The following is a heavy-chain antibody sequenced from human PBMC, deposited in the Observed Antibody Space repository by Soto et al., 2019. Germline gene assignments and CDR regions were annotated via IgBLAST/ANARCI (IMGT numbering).Heavy chain of an antibody. CDR2: IIPIFATA. J-gene: IGHJ6*02. D-gene: IGHD6-13*01. CDR1: GGTFSSYA. Sequence: QVQLVQSGAEVKKPGSSVKVSCTASGGTFSSYAISWVRQAPGQGLEWMGGIIPIFATANYAQKFQGRVTITADESTSTAYMELSSLRSEDTAVYYCASPPSSSRYYYGMDVWGQGTTVTVSS. CDR3: ASPPSSSRYYYGMDV. V-gene: IGHV1-69*12.